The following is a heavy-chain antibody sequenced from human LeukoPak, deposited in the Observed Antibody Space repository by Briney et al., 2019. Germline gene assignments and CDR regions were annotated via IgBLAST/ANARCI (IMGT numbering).Heavy chain of an antibody. J-gene: IGHJ6*03. Sequence: PGGSLRLSCAASGFTFSSYAMSWVRQAPGKGLEWVSAISGSGGSTYYADSVKGRFTISRDNSKNTLYLQMNSLRAEDTAVYYCAKKDTIFGGPYYYYYMDVWGKGTTVTVSS. D-gene: IGHD3-3*01. V-gene: IGHV3-23*01. CDR1: GFTFSSYA. CDR2: ISGSGGST. CDR3: AKKDTIFGGPYYYYYMDV.